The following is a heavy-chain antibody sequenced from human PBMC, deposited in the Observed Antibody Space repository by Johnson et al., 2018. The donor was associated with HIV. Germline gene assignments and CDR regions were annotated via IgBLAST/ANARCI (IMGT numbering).Heavy chain of an antibody. CDR2: IGTAGDT. CDR1: GFTFSSYD. Sequence: MLLVESGGGLVQPGGSLRLSCAASGFTFSSYDMHWVRQATGKGLEWVSAIGTAGDTYYPGPVKGRFTISSDNGKNLLYLQMNSLRDEDTALYYCAKGITVAGMGDAFDIWGQGTMVIVSS. V-gene: IGHV3-13*01. J-gene: IGHJ3*02. D-gene: IGHD6-19*01. CDR3: AKGITVAGMGDAFDI.